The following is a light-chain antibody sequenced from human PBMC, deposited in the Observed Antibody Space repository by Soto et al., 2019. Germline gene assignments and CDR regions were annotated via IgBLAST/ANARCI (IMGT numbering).Light chain of an antibody. CDR1: SSNIGSNT. Sequence: QSVLTQPPSASGTPGQRATISCSGSSSNIGSNTVNWYQQLPGTAPKLLIYSNDQRPSGVPDRFSGSKSGTSASLAISGLQSEDEADYYCAAWDDRLSAVVFGGGTQLTVL. V-gene: IGLV1-44*01. CDR2: SND. CDR3: AAWDDRLSAVV. J-gene: IGLJ2*01.